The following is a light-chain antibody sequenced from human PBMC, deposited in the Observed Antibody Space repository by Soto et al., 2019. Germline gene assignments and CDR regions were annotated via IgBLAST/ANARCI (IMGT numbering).Light chain of an antibody. CDR2: GAS. CDR3: QQYGSSPRVT. J-gene: IGKJ3*01. Sequence: EIVLTQSPGTLSLSPGERATLSCGASQSVSSSYLAWYQQKPGQAPRLLIYGASSRATGIPDRFSGSGSGTDFTLTISRLEPEDFAVYYCQQYGSSPRVTFGPATKVDIK. V-gene: IGKV3-20*01. CDR1: QSVSSSY.